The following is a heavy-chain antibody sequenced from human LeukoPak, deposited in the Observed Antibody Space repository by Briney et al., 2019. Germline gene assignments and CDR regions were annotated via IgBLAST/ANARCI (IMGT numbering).Heavy chain of an antibody. J-gene: IGHJ4*02. CDR1: GSTFSSYG. Sequence: PGGSLRLSCEASGSTFSSYGTSWVRQAPGKGLEWVSGVSGSSGRTYYADSVKGRFTISRDNSKNTLYLQMSSLRAEDTAVYYCAKHVSGDPEYWGQGTLVTVSS. D-gene: IGHD4-17*01. V-gene: IGHV3-23*01. CDR2: VSGSSGRT. CDR3: AKHVSGDPEY.